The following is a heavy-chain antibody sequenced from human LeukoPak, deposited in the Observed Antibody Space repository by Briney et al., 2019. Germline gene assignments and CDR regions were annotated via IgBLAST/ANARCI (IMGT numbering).Heavy chain of an antibody. CDR2: ISASGGRT. D-gene: IGHD2-21*01. V-gene: IGHV3-23*01. J-gene: IGHJ5*02. CDR1: GFTFSSYA. Sequence: AGGSLRLSCAASGFTFSSYAMSWVRQAPGKGLEWISTISASGGRTYYADSAEGRFTISRDNSKNTLYLQMSSLRVEDTAVYYCAGAQHTNVNWFDPWGQGTLVTVSS. CDR3: AGAQHTNVNWFDP.